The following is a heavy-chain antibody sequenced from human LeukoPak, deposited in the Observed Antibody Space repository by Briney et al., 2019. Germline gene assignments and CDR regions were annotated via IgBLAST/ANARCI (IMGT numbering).Heavy chain of an antibody. CDR1: GGSISSGTYY. CDR2: IYTSGST. J-gene: IGHJ4*02. V-gene: IGHV4-61*02. CDR3: AKGGIMITFGGVLTPFDY. D-gene: IGHD3-16*01. Sequence: PSETLSLTCTVSGGSISSGTYYWTWIRQPAGKGLEWIGRIYTSGSTNYNPSLKSRVTISVDTSKNQFSLNLGSVTAADTAVYYCAKGGIMITFGGVLTPFDYWGQGTLVTVSS.